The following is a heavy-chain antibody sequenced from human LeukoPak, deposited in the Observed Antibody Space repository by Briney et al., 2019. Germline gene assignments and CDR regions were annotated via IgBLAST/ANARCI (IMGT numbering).Heavy chain of an antibody. CDR3: ARDRPYCSSTSCYNFDY. V-gene: IGHV3-7*01. D-gene: IGHD2-2*02. CDR2: IKQDGSEK. J-gene: IGHJ4*02. CDR1: GFTFSSYW. Sequence: GGSLRLSCAASGFTFSSYWMSWVRQAPGKGLEWVANIKQDGSEKYYVDSVKGRFTISRDNAKNSLYLQMNSLRAEDTAVYYCARDRPYCSSTSCYNFDYWGQGTLVTVSS.